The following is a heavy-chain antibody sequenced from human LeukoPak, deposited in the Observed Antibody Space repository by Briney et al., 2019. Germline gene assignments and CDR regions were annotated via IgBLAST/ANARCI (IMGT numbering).Heavy chain of an antibody. CDR2: INPNSGGT. CDR3: AKGYYDTSGYYYVYFHY. D-gene: IGHD3-22*01. Sequence: ASVKVSCKASGYTFTAYYIHWVRQAPGQELEWMGWINPNSGGTNFAQKFQGRVTMTRDTSINTAYMELSRLRSDDTAVYYCAKGYYDTSGYYYVYFHYWGQGTLVTVAS. J-gene: IGHJ4*02. V-gene: IGHV1-2*02. CDR1: GYTFTAYY.